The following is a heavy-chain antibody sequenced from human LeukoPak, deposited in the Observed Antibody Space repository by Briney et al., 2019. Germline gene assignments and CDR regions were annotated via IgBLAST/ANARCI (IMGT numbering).Heavy chain of an antibody. CDR2: IYYSGST. Sequence: PSETLSLTCTVSGGSISSSSYYWGWIRQPPGKGLEWIGSIYYSGSTYYNPSLKSRVTISVDTSKNQFSLKLSSVTAADTAVYYCARNLLEDYYYGMDVWGQGTTVTVSS. D-gene: IGHD3-10*01. CDR1: GGSISSSSYY. CDR3: ARNLLEDYYYGMDV. J-gene: IGHJ6*02. V-gene: IGHV4-39*01.